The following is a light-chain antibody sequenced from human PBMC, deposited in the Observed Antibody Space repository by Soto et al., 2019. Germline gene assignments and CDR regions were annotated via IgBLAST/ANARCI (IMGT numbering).Light chain of an antibody. CDR3: QTWGTDRWV. J-gene: IGLJ1*01. CDR2: VNSDGSH. CDR1: SGHSDRA. V-gene: IGLV4-69*02. Sequence: QAVVTQPPSASASLGASVKLTCTLSSGHSDRAIAWHQQQPEKGPRYLMKVNSDGSHFKGDGIPDRFSGSSSGAERYLIISTLQPEDEADYHCQTWGTDRWVFGAGTKVTVL.